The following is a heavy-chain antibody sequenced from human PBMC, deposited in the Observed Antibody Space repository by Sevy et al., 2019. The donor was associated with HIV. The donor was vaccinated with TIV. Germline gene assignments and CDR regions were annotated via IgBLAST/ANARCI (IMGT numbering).Heavy chain of an antibody. Sequence: GGSLRLSCAASGFTFSSYWMSWVRQAPGKGLEWVANIKQDGSEKYYVDSVKGRSTISRKNAKNSLYVQMNSLRAEDTAVYYCARDKEGQRDCSSTSCYTSYYYYGMDVWGQGTTVTVSS. CDR3: ARDKEGQRDCSSTSCYTSYYYYGMDV. CDR1: GFTFSSYW. CDR2: IKQDGSEK. V-gene: IGHV3-7*01. D-gene: IGHD2-2*02. J-gene: IGHJ6*02.